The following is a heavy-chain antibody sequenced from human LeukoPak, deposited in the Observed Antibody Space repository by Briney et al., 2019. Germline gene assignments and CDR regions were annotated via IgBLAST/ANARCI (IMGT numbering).Heavy chain of an antibody. CDR2: INHSGST. D-gene: IGHD6-19*01. CDR1: GGSFSGYY. CDR3: ASSGWYEGGVY. Sequence: SETLSLTCAVYGGSFSGYYWSWIRQPPGKGLEWIGEINHSGSTNYNPSLKSRVTISVDTSKNHFSLKLSSVTAADTAVYYCASSGWYEGGVYWGQGTLVTVSS. J-gene: IGHJ4*02. V-gene: IGHV4-34*01.